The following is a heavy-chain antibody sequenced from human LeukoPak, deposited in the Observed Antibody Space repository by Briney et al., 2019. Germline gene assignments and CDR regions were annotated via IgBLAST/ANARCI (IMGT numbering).Heavy chain of an antibody. J-gene: IGHJ6*03. CDR1: GFTFSHYG. D-gene: IGHD5-12*01. Sequence: GGSLRLSCAASGFTFSHYGMHWVRQAPGKGLEWVSVISYDGGEKYYADSARGRFTISRDNSKNTLYLQMNSLRAEDTAVYYCARADSGYEYYYYYYMDVWGKGATVTVSS. V-gene: IGHV3-30*03. CDR2: ISYDGGEK. CDR3: ARADSGYEYYYYYYMDV.